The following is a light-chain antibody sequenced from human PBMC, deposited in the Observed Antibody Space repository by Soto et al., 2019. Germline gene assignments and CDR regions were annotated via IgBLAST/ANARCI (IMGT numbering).Light chain of an antibody. CDR2: DAS. J-gene: IGKJ2*01. V-gene: IGKV3-11*01. CDR1: QSVSSY. Sequence: EIGLTQSPATLSLSPGERATLSCRASQSVSSYLAWYQQKPGQAPRLLIYDASNRATGIPARFSGSGSGTDFTLPISSLERGDFAVYYCQQRSNWPPYTFGQGTKLEIK. CDR3: QQRSNWPPYT.